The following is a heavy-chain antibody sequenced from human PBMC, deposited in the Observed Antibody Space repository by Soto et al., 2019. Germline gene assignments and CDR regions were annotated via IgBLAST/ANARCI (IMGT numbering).Heavy chain of an antibody. Sequence: PGGSLRLSCAVSGFIFSGSSMTWVRRAPGKGMEWVATLKKDESEIYYVDSVKGRFTISRDNAKNSLHPQMTSLRVEDTAVYYCGRGRDSDGSVQRPVEYWGQGTPVTVS. D-gene: IGHD3-22*01. V-gene: IGHV3-7*03. CDR3: GRGRDSDGSVQRPVEY. CDR2: LKKDESEI. J-gene: IGHJ4*02. CDR1: GFIFSGSS.